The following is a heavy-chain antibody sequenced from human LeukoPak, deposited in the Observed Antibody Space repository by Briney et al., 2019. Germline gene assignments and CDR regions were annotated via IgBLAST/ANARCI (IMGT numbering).Heavy chain of an antibody. V-gene: IGHV4-59*08. Sequence: SETLSLTCTVSGGSISSYYWSWIRQPPGKGLEWTGYIYYSGSTNYNPSLKSRVTISVDTSKNQFSLKLSSVTAADTAVYYCARLLAAAYFDYWGQGTLVTVSS. J-gene: IGHJ4*02. CDR1: GGSISSYY. CDR2: IYYSGST. CDR3: ARLLAAAYFDY. D-gene: IGHD6-13*01.